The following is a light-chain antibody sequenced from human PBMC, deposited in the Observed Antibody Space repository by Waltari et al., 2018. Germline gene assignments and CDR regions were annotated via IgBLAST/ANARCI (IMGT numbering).Light chain of an antibody. J-gene: IGKJ5*01. CDR2: ASN. CDR1: QSIDFY. CDR3: QQYYSSPIS. V-gene: IGKV1-39*01. Sequence: DIQMTQSPSSLSASVGDRITITCRASQSIDFYLHWYRQRPGKAPELLIYASNILQSGVPSRFRGSGSGTDFTLTISSLQAEDVAVYYCQQYYSSPISFGQGTRLEIK.